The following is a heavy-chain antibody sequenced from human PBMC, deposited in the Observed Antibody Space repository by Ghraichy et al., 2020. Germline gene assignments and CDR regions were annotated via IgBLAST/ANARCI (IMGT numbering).Heavy chain of an antibody. CDR2: KYYRSKWYN. Sequence: SQTLSLTCALSGESVSTNSAAWNWIRQSPSRGLEWLGRKYYRSKWYNDYAVSVKSRITINPDTSKNQFSLQLNSVTPEDTAVYYCARDNAAQSYYYYYYMDVWAKGPRSPSP. J-gene: IGHJ6*03. V-gene: IGHV6-1*01. CDR3: ARDNAAQSYYYYYYMDV. CDR1: GESVSTNSAA.